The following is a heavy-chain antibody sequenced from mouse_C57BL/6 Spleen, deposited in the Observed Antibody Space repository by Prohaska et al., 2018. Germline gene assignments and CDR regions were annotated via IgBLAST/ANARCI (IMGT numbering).Heavy chain of an antibody. D-gene: IGHD2-1*01. CDR3: ANACNYPFAY. CDR1: GYTFTSYW. J-gene: IGHJ3*01. V-gene: IGHV1-52*01. CDR2: IDPSDSET. Sequence: QVQLQQPGAELVRPGSSVKLSCKASGYTFTSYWMHWVKQRPIQGLEWIGNIDPSDSETHYNQMFKDKATLTVDKSSSTAYMHLICLTSEDSAVYYCANACNYPFAYWGQGTLVTVSA.